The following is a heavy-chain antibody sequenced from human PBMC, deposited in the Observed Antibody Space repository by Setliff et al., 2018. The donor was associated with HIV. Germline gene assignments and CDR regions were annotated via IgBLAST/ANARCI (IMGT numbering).Heavy chain of an antibody. CDR3: AIDGAGGWLRPMPDY. J-gene: IGHJ4*02. V-gene: IGHV1-2*02. D-gene: IGHD5-12*01. Sequence: ASVKVSCKASGYTLAGYFMHWVRQAPGQGLEWMGWINPNSGGTNYAQKFQDRVTITADESTYTADMELSSLRSEDTAVYYCAIDGAGGWLRPMPDYWGQGTQVTVSS. CDR1: GYTLAGYF. CDR2: INPNSGGT.